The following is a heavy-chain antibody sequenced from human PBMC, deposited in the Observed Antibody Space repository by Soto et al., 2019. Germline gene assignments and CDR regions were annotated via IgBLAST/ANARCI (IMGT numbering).Heavy chain of an antibody. Sequence: LRLSCAASGFTFSDYYMTWVRQAPGKGLEWLSYISGGGGSTIYYADSVEGRFTISRDNARNSVFLQMNSLRVGDTAVYYCARMRGYYDSSGYDYWGHGTLVTVSS. CDR1: GFTFSDYY. CDR3: ARMRGYYDSSGYDY. CDR2: ISGGGGSTI. V-gene: IGHV3-11*01. J-gene: IGHJ4*01. D-gene: IGHD3-22*01.